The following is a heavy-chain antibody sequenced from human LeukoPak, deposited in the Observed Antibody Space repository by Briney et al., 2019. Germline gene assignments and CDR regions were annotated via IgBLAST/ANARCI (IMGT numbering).Heavy chain of an antibody. V-gene: IGHV3-30-3*01. CDR1: GFTFSSYA. Sequence: PGGSLRLSCAASGFTFSSYAMHWVRQAPGKGLEWVAVISYDGSNKYYADSVKGRFTISRDNSKNTLYLQMNSLRAEDTAVYYCARKGLPDYWGQGTLVTVSS. J-gene: IGHJ4*02. CDR2: ISYDGSNK. CDR3: ARKGLPDY.